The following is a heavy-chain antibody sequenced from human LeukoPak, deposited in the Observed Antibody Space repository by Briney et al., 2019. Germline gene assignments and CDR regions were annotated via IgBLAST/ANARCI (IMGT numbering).Heavy chain of an antibody. CDR1: GGSISSGSYY. V-gene: IGHV4-61*09. J-gene: IGHJ5*02. CDR2: IYTSGST. D-gene: IGHD6-13*01. Sequence: SQTLSLTCTVSGGSISSGSYYWSWIRQPAGKGLEWIGHIYTSGSTNYNPSLKSRVTISVDTSKNQFSLKLSSVTAADTAVYYCARDGPFIAAAGPFDPWGQGTLVTVSS. CDR3: ARDGPFIAAAGPFDP.